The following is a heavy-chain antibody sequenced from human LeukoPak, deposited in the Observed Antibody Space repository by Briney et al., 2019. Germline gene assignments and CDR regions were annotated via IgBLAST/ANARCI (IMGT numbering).Heavy chain of an antibody. Sequence: PSETLSLTCTVSGGSMSSYDWSWIRQPAGKGLEWIGRIYTSGSTNYNPSLKSRVTMSVDTSKNQFSLKLSSVTAADTAVYYCARDTGYYSEQQLVLDYGGQGTLVTVSS. CDR1: GGSMSSYD. V-gene: IGHV4-4*07. J-gene: IGHJ4*02. D-gene: IGHD6-13*01. CDR3: ARDTGYYSEQQLVLDY. CDR2: IYTSGST.